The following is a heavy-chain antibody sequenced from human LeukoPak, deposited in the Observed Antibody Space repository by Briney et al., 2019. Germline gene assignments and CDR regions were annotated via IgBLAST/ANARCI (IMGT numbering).Heavy chain of an antibody. J-gene: IGHJ6*03. V-gene: IGHV3-21*01. CDR2: ISSSSSYI. CDR3: ARRVVVAATRGYYYYYMDV. CDR1: GFTFSSYS. Sequence: PGGSLGLSCAASGFTFSSYSMNWVRQAPGKGLEWVSSISSSSSYIYYADSVKGRFTISRDNAKNSLYLQMNSLRAEDTAVYYCARRVVVAATRGYYYYYMDVWGKGTTVTVSS. D-gene: IGHD2-15*01.